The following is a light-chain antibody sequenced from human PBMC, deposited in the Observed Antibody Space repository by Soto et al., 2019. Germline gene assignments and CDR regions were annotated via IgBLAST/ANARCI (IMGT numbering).Light chain of an antibody. CDR2: AGS. CDR3: QQFRNWPWT. V-gene: IGKV3D-15*01. Sequence: EIVLKQSPGTLSVSPGDRVTLSCRASQSISINLAWYQHKPGQAPRLLIHAGSTRATGIPARISGSGSGTEFTLTISSLQSEDFAVYYCQQFRNWPWTFGQGTKVDI. CDR1: QSISIN. J-gene: IGKJ1*01.